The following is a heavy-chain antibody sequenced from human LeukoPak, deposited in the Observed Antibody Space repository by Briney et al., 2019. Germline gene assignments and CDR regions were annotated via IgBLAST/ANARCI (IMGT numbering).Heavy chain of an antibody. J-gene: IGHJ4*02. CDR2: IIPIFGTA. CDR3: ATTYSFGSYYVYYFDY. CDR1: GGTFSSYA. D-gene: IGHD1-26*01. Sequence: GASVKVSCKASGGTFSSYAISWVRQAPGQGLEWMGGIIPIFGTANYAQKFQGRVTITADESTSTAYMELSSLRSEDTAVYYCATTYSFGSYYVYYFDYWGQGTLVTVSS. V-gene: IGHV1-69*13.